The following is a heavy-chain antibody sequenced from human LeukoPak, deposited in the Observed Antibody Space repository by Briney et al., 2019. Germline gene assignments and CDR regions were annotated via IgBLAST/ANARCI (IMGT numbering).Heavy chain of an antibody. V-gene: IGHV3-21*01. CDR3: ARGRYDFWSGSDDDY. Sequence: GGSLRLSCVASGFTFTSYAMSWVRQAPGKGLEWVSSISSSSSYIYYADSVKGRFTISRDNAKNSLYLQMNSLRAEDTAVYYCARGRYDFWSGSDDDYWGQGTLVTVSS. CDR1: GFTFTSYA. J-gene: IGHJ4*02. CDR2: ISSSSSYI. D-gene: IGHD3-3*01.